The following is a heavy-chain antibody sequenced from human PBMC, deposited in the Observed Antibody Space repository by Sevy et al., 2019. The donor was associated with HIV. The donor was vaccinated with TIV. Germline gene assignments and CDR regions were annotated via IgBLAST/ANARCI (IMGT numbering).Heavy chain of an antibody. Sequence: GGSLRLSCAASGFSFSNYWMHWVGQAPGKGLEWVANIKQDESEKYYVAPVKGRFTISRDNVKNSLYLQMNSLRPEDTAVYYCARGNSGSFDYWGQGTLVTVSS. D-gene: IGHD3-22*01. CDR1: GFSFSNYW. V-gene: IGHV3-7*04. J-gene: IGHJ4*02. CDR2: IKQDESEK. CDR3: ARGNSGSFDY.